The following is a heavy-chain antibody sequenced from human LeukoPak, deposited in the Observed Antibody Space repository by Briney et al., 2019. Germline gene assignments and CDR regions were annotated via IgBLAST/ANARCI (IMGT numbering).Heavy chain of an antibody. Sequence: PGGSLRLSCAASGFTFSSYSMNWVHQAPGKGLEWVSSISSSSSYIYYADSVKGRFTISRDNAKNSLYLQMNSLRAEDTAVYYCARRPGIAAAFEVYGMDVWGQGTTVTVSS. D-gene: IGHD6-13*01. CDR3: ARRPGIAAAFEVYGMDV. CDR2: ISSSSSYI. CDR1: GFTFSSYS. J-gene: IGHJ6*02. V-gene: IGHV3-21*01.